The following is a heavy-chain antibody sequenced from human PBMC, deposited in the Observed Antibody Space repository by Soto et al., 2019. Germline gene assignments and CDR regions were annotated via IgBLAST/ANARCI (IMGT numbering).Heavy chain of an antibody. J-gene: IGHJ6*02. D-gene: IGHD4-17*01. CDR1: GFTFDDYG. CDR2: INWNGGST. CDR3: ARAHYGDYENYYGMDV. V-gene: IGHV3-20*04. Sequence: GGSLRLSCAASGFTFDDYGMSWVRQAPGKGLEWVSGINWNGGSTGYADSVKGRFTISRDNAKNSLYLQMNSLRAEDTALYYCARAHYGDYENYYGMDVWGQGPTVTVSS.